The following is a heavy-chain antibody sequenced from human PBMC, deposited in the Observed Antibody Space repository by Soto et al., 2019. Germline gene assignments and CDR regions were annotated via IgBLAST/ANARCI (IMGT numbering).Heavy chain of an antibody. D-gene: IGHD1-1*01. J-gene: IGHJ6*02. CDR1: GFTFDTYG. V-gene: IGHV3-30-3*01. CDR2: ISYEGSNT. CDR3: ARVTPGNNLYYFSGLDV. Sequence: GGSLRLSCVASGFTFDTYGIHWVRQAPGKGLQWVALISYEGSNTYYADSVRGRFTISRDNSKNTLYLQINALRPEDTGVYYCARVTPGNNLYYFSGLDVWGQGTSVTVS.